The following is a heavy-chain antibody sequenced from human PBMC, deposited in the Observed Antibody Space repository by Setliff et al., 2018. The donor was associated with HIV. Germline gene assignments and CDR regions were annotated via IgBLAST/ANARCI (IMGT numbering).Heavy chain of an antibody. Sequence: SETLSLTCAVYGGSFTEYYWTWIRQPAGKGPEWLGHIYTNGYTNYNPSLKSRVTISVDTSRDQFALQLTSVTAADTAVYYCASAPPGIQNDAFDVWGQGTWSPSPQ. V-gene: IGHV4-59*10. CDR2: IYTNGYT. CDR3: ASAPPGIQNDAFDV. J-gene: IGHJ3*01. CDR1: GGSFTEYY.